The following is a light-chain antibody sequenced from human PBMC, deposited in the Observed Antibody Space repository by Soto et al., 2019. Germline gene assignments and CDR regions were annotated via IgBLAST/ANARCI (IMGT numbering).Light chain of an antibody. Sequence: DIQRTQSPSTLSGSVGDRVTITCRASQTISSWLAWYQQKPGKAPKLLIYKPSTLKSGVPSRFSGSGSGTEFTLLISSLQPDDFATYYCQHYNSYSEAFGQGTKVELK. CDR1: QTISSW. CDR2: KPS. V-gene: IGKV1-5*03. CDR3: QHYNSYSEA. J-gene: IGKJ1*01.